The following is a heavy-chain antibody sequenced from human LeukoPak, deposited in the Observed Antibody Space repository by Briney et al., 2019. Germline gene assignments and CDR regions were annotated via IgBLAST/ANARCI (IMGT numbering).Heavy chain of an antibody. CDR3: ASDRYSSSSGPDDY. D-gene: IGHD6-6*01. V-gene: IGHV4-34*01. J-gene: IGHJ4*02. CDR2: INHSGST. Sequence: PSETLSLTCAVYGGSFSGYYWSWIRQPPGKGLEWIGEINHSGSTNYNPSLKSRVTISVDTSKNQFSLKLSSVTAADTAVYYCASDRYSSSSGPDDYWGQGTLVTVSS. CDR1: GGSFSGYY.